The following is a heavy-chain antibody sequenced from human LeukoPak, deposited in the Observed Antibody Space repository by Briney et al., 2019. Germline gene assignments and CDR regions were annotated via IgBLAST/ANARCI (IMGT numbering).Heavy chain of an antibody. J-gene: IGHJ4*02. D-gene: IGHD2-2*01. CDR2: IYYSGST. V-gene: IGHV4-39*07. CDR3: ARGGCSSTSCYPDY. Sequence: SETLSLTCTVSGGSISSSSYCWGWIRQPPGKGLEWIGSIYYSGSTYYNPSLKSRVTISVDTSKNQFSLKLSTVTAADTAVYYCARGGCSSTSCYPDYWGQGTLVTVSS. CDR1: GGSISSSSYC.